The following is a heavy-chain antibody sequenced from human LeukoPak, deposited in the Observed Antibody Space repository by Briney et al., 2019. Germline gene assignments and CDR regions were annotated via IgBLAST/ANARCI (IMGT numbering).Heavy chain of an antibody. J-gene: IGHJ4*02. CDR3: ARDKGTTCIDN. V-gene: IGHV3-33*01. Sequence: GGSLRLSCAASGITFSTSGMHWVRQAPGKGLEWVAFIWSDGSNKYHADSVKGRFTISRDNSKDTLYLQMNSLRAEDTAVYYCARDKGTTCIDNWGQGGLVSVCS. CDR2: IWSDGSNK. CDR1: GITFSTSG. D-gene: IGHD4-17*01.